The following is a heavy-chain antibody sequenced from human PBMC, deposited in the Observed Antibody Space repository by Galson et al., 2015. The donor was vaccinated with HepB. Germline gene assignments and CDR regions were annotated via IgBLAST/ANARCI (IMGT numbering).Heavy chain of an antibody. CDR1: GFTFSRQA. J-gene: IGHJ4*02. D-gene: IGHD2-21*01. CDR3: ATRDWGLVPGG. CDR2: FNSDGGGA. V-gene: IGHV3-23*01. Sequence: SLRLSCAASGFTFSRQAMNWVRKAPGKGLEWVSGFNSDGGGAKHADPVKGRFTISRDNSRNTLYRQMNSLRADDTAVYYGATRDWGLVPGGWGQGSLVTVSS.